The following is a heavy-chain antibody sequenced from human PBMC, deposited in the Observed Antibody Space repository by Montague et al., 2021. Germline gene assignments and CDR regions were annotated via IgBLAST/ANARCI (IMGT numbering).Heavy chain of an antibody. CDR1: GDSVGSKSLG. CDR3: TRSITVLRGLLFDP. J-gene: IGHJ5*02. Sequence: CAISGDSVGSKSLGCNWVRHSSEIHLAWQGIRYCMPEWNYDYAVSVKSRITIHPDTSKNQFSLQLNSVTPEDTAVYYCTRSITVLRGLLFDPWCQGTLVTVSS. D-gene: IGHD3-10*01. V-gene: IGHV6-1*01. CDR2: RYCMPEWNY.